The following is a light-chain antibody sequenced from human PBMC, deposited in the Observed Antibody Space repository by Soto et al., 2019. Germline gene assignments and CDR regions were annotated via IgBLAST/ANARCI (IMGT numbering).Light chain of an antibody. CDR1: SSDVATYNL. CDR3: SSYADTYNYVV. V-gene: IGLV2-23*02. Sequence: QSVLTQPAAVSGSPGQSITISCTGSSSDVATYNLVSWYQQEPGKAPKLMIYEVNKRPSGISNRFSGSKSGSTASLTISGLQAEDEADYYCSSYADTYNYVVFGGGTKLTVL. J-gene: IGLJ2*01. CDR2: EVN.